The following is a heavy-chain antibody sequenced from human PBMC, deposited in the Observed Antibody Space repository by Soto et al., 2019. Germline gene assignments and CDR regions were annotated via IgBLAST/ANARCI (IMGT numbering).Heavy chain of an antibody. D-gene: IGHD3-3*01. CDR3: ARKQAGFFYGIDY. V-gene: IGHV4-31*03. Sequence: SETLSLTCTVSGGSISTGGYYWSWIRQYPGKGLEWLGYIDGSGYTFYNPSLQSRLTLSMDTSKNQFSLKLSSATAADTAVYFCARKQAGFFYGIDYWGQGTLVTVSS. CDR2: IDGSGYT. J-gene: IGHJ4*02. CDR1: GGSISTGGYY.